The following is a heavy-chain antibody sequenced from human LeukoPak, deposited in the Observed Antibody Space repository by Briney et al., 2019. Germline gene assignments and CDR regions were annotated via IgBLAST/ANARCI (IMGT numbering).Heavy chain of an antibody. CDR1: GGSXSGYY. CDR3: AKAPPKEWGPDWYFDL. J-gene: IGHJ2*01. D-gene: IGHD3-16*01. Sequence: LSLTCXVYGGSXSGYYWSWIRQPPGKGLEWIGEINHSGSTNYNPSLKSRVTISVDTSKNQFSLKLSSVTAADTAVYYCAKAPPKEWGPDWYFDLWGRGTLVTVSS. V-gene: IGHV4-34*01. CDR2: INHSGST.